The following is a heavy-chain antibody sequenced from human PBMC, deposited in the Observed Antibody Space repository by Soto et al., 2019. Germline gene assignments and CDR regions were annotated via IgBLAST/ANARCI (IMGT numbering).Heavy chain of an antibody. D-gene: IGHD1-26*01. CDR3: ARGVRAGVDY. J-gene: IGHJ4*02. CDR2: MQPSTGRT. V-gene: IGHV1-8*01. CDR1: GYSFTSLD. Sequence: QVQLVQSGAEVREPGASVKVSCKASGYSFTSLDINWVRQTAGEGLEWMGWMQPSTGRTGYAQKFQGRVTMTRDTYINTAYMELTTLTADDTAFYYCARGVRAGVDYWGQGTLVTVST.